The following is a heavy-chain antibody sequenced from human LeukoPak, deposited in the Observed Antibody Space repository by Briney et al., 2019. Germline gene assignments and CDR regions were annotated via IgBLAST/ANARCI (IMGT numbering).Heavy chain of an antibody. V-gene: IGHV4-4*02. CDR3: AGGKGHYDILTGYHPPHY. CDR2: IYHSGST. Sequence: SGTLSLTCAVSGGSISSSNWWSWVRQPPGKGLEWIGEIYHSGSTNYNPSLKSRVTISVDKSKNQFSLELSSVTAADTAVYYCAGGKGHYDILTGYHPPHYWGQGTLVTVSS. J-gene: IGHJ4*02. CDR1: GGSISSSNW. D-gene: IGHD3-9*01.